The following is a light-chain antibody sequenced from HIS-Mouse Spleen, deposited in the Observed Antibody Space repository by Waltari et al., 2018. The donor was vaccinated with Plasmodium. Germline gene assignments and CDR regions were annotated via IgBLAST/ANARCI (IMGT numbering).Light chain of an antibody. CDR3: QAWDSSTAV. CDR2: QDS. CDR1: KLGDKY. V-gene: IGLV3-1*01. Sequence: SYELTQPPSVSVSPGQTASITCSGDKLGDKYACWYQQKPGQSPVLVIYQDSKRPLGIPERFSGSNSGNTDTLTISGTQAMDEADYYCQAWDSSTAVFGGGTKLTVL. J-gene: IGLJ3*02.